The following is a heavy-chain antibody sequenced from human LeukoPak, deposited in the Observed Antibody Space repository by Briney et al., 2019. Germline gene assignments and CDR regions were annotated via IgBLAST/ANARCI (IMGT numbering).Heavy chain of an antibody. CDR2: INPDTGGT. CDR3: ARVAAYTSTWSWFDP. J-gene: IGHJ5*02. CDR1: GYAFTGYY. V-gene: IGHV1-2*02. D-gene: IGHD6-13*01. Sequence: ASVKVSCKASGYAFTGYYLHWVRQPPGQGLAWVAYINPDTGGTNYAQNFQGRVTVTRDASISTAYMEMSRLTSDDTAIYYCARVAAYTSTWSWFDPWGQGTLVTVSS.